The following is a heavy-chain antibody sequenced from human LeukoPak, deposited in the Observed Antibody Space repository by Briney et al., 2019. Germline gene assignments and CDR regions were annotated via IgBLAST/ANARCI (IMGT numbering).Heavy chain of an antibody. CDR2: IYHSGST. Sequence: TLSLTCTVSGGSISSGGYYWSWIRQPPGKGLEWIGYIYHSGSTYYNPSLKSRVTISVDRSKNQFSLKLSSVTAADTAVYYCARGYYYGSGSYYGHDYWGQGTLVTVSS. CDR1: GGSISSGGYY. CDR3: ARGYYYGSGSYYGHDY. D-gene: IGHD3-10*01. V-gene: IGHV4-30-2*01. J-gene: IGHJ4*02.